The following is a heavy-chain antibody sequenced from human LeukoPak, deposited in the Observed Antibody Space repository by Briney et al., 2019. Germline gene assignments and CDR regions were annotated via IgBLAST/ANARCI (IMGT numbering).Heavy chain of an antibody. J-gene: IGHJ4*02. CDR2: ISGSGGST. Sequence: GGSLRLSCAASGFTFSSSAMSWVRQAPGKGLEWVSAISGSGGSTYYADAVKGRFTISGDNSKTTLYLQMNSLRAEDTAVYYCAKDREVVVLYYFDYWGQGTLVTVSS. CDR3: AKDREVVVLYYFDY. V-gene: IGHV3-23*01. D-gene: IGHD3-22*01. CDR1: GFTFSSSA.